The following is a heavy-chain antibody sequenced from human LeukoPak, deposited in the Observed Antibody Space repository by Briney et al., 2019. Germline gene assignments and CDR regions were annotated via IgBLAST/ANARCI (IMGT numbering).Heavy chain of an antibody. D-gene: IGHD4-23*01. J-gene: IGHJ4*02. Sequence: GASVKVSCKASGGTFSSYAISWVRQAPGQGLEWMGGIIPIFGTANYAQKFQGRVTITTDESTSTAYMELSSLRSEDTAVYYCARGDYGGNDPLDYWGQGTLVTVSS. CDR2: IIPIFGTA. CDR1: GGTFSSYA. CDR3: ARGDYGGNDPLDY. V-gene: IGHV1-69*05.